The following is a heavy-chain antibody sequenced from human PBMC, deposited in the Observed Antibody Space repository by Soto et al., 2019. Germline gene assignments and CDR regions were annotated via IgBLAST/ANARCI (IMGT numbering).Heavy chain of an antibody. CDR2: ISYDGSNK. CDR1: GFTFSSYG. Sequence: QVQLVESGGGVVQPGRSLRLSCAASGFTFSSYGMHWVRQAPGKGLEWVAVISYDGSNKYYADSVKGRFTISRDNSKNTLYLQMNSLRADDTAVYYCAKLYYYDSSGYYGDSYYGMDVWGQGTTVTVSS. J-gene: IGHJ6*02. D-gene: IGHD3-22*01. CDR3: AKLYYYDSSGYYGDSYYGMDV. V-gene: IGHV3-30*18.